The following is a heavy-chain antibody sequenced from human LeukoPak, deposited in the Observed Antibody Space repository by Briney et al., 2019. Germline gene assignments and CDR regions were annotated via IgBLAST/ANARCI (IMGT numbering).Heavy chain of an antibody. CDR2: IIPIFGTA. CDR3: ARSGYSGYDDAFDI. D-gene: IGHD5-12*01. CDR1: GGTFSSYA. V-gene: IGHV1-69*06. J-gene: IGHJ3*02. Sequence: EASVKVSCKASGGTFSSYAISWVRQAPGQGLEWMGGIIPIFGTANYAQKFQGRVTITADKSTITAYMELSSLRSEDTAVYYCARSGYSGYDDAFDIWGQGTMVTVSS.